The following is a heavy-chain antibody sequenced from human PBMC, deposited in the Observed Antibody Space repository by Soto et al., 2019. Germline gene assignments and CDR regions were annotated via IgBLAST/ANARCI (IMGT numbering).Heavy chain of an antibody. V-gene: IGHV4-34*01. CDR2: INHSGST. Sequence: QVQLQQWGAGLLKPSETLSLTCAVYGGSFSGYYWSWIRQPPGKGLEWIGEINHSGSTNYNPSLKSRVTISVDTSKNQFSLKLSSVTAADTAVYYCARGYDLWSGRIDYWGQGTLVTVSS. D-gene: IGHD3-3*01. CDR3: ARGYDLWSGRIDY. J-gene: IGHJ4*02. CDR1: GGSFSGYY.